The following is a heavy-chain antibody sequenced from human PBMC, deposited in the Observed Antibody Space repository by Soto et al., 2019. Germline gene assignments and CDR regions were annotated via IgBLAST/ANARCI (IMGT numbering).Heavy chain of an antibody. J-gene: IGHJ5*02. V-gene: IGHV4-59*01. D-gene: IGHD1-26*01. CDR3: ARDGELRVPGWFDP. Sequence: QVQLQESGPGLVKPSETLSLTCTVSGGSISSYYWSWIRQPPGKGLEWIGYIYYSGSTNYNPSLKSRVTISVDTSKNQFSLKLSAVPAADTAVYYCARDGELRVPGWFDPWGQGTLVTVSS. CDR1: GGSISSYY. CDR2: IYYSGST.